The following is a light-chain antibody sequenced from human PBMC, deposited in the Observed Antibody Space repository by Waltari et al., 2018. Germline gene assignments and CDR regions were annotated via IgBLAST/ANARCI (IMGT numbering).Light chain of an antibody. J-gene: IGKJ2*01. V-gene: IGKV4-1*01. CDR3: QQYYITPYT. Sequence: DIVMIQSPDSLAASLGERATINCNSSQSVLYSSNNKNQLAWYQQKPGQPPKLLIYWASTRESGVPDRFSGSGSGTDFTLTISSLQAEDVAVYYCQQYYITPYTFGQGTKLEIK. CDR1: QSVLYSSNNKNQ. CDR2: WAS.